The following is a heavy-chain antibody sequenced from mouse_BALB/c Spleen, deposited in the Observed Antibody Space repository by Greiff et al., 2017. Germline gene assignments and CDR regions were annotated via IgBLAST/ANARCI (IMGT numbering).Heavy chain of an antibody. Sequence: QVQLKQPGAELVRPGASVKLSCKASGYTFTSYWINWVKQRPGQGLEWIGNIYPSDSYTNYNQKFKDKATLTVDKSSSTSYMQLSSPTSEDSAVYYCTSGDYYAMDYWGQGTSVTVSS. CDR3: TSGDYYAMDY. V-gene: IGHV1-69*02. CDR1: GYTFTSYW. J-gene: IGHJ4*01. CDR2: IYPSDSYT.